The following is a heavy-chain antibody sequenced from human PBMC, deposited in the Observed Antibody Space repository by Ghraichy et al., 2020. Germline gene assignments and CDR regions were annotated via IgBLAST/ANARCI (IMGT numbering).Heavy chain of an antibody. D-gene: IGHD1-14*01. V-gene: IGHV1-18*01. CDR1: GYTFTSYG. Sequence: ASVKVSCKASGYTFTSYGISWVRQAPGQGLEWMGWISAYNGNTNYAQKLQGRVTMTTDTSTSTAYMELRSLRSDDTAVYYCARYQPVTRSRQNFDYWGQGTLVTVSS. J-gene: IGHJ4*02. CDR3: ARYQPVTRSRQNFDY. CDR2: ISAYNGNT.